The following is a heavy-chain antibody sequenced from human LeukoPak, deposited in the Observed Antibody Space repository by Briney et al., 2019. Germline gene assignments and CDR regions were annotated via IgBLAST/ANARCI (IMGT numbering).Heavy chain of an antibody. CDR2: IYHSGST. D-gene: IGHD1-1*01. CDR3: ARVNINNWHSCDY. V-gene: IGHV4-4*02. J-gene: IGHJ4*02. Sequence: SETLSLTCAVSGGPISSSNWWSWVRQPPGKGLEWIGEIYHSGSTNYNPSLKSRVTISVDKSKNQFSLKLSSVTAADTAVYYCARVNINNWHSCDYWGQGTLVTVSS. CDR1: GGPISSSNW.